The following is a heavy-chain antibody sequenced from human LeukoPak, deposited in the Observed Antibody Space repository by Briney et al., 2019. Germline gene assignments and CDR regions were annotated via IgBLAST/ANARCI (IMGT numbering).Heavy chain of an antibody. CDR1: GFIFDVYA. Sequence: GGSLRLSCAASGFIFDVYAMHWVRQAPGKGLEWVSGVSWKSDNVGYADSVKGRFTISRDNAKNSLYLQMNGLRAEDTALYYCAKSGKDGLLWFGELVSNYYYMDVWGKGTTVTVSS. V-gene: IGHV3-9*01. D-gene: IGHD3-10*01. CDR3: AKSGKDGLLWFGELVSNYYYMDV. CDR2: VSWKSDNV. J-gene: IGHJ6*03.